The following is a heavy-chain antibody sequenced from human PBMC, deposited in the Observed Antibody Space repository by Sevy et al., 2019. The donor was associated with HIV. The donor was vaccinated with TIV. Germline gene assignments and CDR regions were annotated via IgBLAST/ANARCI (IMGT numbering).Heavy chain of an antibody. CDR1: GFAFYEYS. J-gene: IGHJ4*02. CDR2: LSFGCGKI. V-gene: IGHV3-23*01. Sequence: WGCLRLSCAASGFAFYEYSMSWIRQAPGKGLEGVATLSFGCGKINYADSVKGRFTISRANSKNSFYLQMDNLRVEDTALHYCAREGCSRPHDYWGQGTRVSVSS. D-gene: IGHD2-8*01. CDR3: AREGCSRPHDY.